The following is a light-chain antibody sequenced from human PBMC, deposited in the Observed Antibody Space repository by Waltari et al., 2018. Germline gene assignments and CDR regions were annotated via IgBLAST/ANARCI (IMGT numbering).Light chain of an antibody. CDR1: SSDVGVSNL. V-gene: IGLV2-23*02. CDR3: YSYAGGRV. J-gene: IGLJ1*01. CDR2: EVT. Sequence: QSALTQPASVSGSPGQSIPIPCTGSSSDVGVSNLVPWYLQHPGKAPKLIIYEVTKRPSGVSNRFSGSKSGNTASLTISGLQAEDEADYYCYSYAGGRVFGTGTKVTVL.